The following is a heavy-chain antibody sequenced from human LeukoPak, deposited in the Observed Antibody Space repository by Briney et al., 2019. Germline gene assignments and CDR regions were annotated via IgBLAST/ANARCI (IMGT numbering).Heavy chain of an antibody. Sequence: GGSLRLSCAASGFTFTSYAMSWVRQAPGKGLEWVSGVSGSGGSTSYADSVKGRFTISRDNSKNTLYLQINSLRAEDTAVYYCAKAQGSSRWYYFDYWRQGTLVTVSS. CDR2: VSGSGGST. V-gene: IGHV3-23*01. J-gene: IGHJ4*02. D-gene: IGHD6-13*01. CDR3: AKAQGSSRWYYFDY. CDR1: GFTFTSYA.